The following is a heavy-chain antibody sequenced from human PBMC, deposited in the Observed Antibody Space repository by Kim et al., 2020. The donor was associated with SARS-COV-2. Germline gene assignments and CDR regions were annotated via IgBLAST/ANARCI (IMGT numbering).Heavy chain of an antibody. CDR2: ISYDGSNK. J-gene: IGHJ4*02. CDR3: AREGLRSNVLLWFRELLPVGY. CDR1: GFTFSSYA. D-gene: IGHD3-10*01. V-gene: IGHV3-30-3*01. Sequence: GGSLRLSCAASGFTFSSYAMHWVRQAPGKGLEWVAVISYDGSNKYYADSVKGRFTISRDNSKNTLYLQMNSLRAEDTAVYYCAREGLRSNVLLWFRELLPVGYWGQGTLVTVSS.